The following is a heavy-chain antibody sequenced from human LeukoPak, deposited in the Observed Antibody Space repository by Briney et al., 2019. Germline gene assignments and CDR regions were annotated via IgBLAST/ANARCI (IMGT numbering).Heavy chain of an antibody. CDR2: LSYDGSDK. CDR1: GFTFNTYA. Sequence: GGSLRLSCAASGFTFNTYAMHWVRQAPGKGLEWVAVLSYDGSDKYYADSVKGRFTISRDNPKNTLYLRMNSLRTEDTAVYYCARAGQLSFNYFDPWGQGTLVTVSS. V-gene: IGHV3-30*04. J-gene: IGHJ5*02. D-gene: IGHD4-11*01. CDR3: ARAGQLSFNYFDP.